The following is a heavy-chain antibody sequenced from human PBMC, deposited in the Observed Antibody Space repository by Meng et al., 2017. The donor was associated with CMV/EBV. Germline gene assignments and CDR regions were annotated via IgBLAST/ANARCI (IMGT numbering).Heavy chain of an antibody. V-gene: IGHV3-23*01. J-gene: IGHJ4*02. CDR1: GFTFSSYA. D-gene: IGHD6-19*01. Sequence: GGSLRLSCAASGFTFSSYAMSWVRQAPGKGLEWVSAISGSGGSTYYADSVKGRFTISRDNSKNTLYLQMNSLRAEDTAVYYCRVYSSGWYYFDYWGQGTLVTVSS. CDR3: RVYSSGWYYFDY. CDR2: ISGSGGST.